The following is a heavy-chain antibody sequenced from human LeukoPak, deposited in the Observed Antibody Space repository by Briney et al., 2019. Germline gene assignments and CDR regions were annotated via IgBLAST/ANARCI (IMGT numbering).Heavy chain of an antibody. CDR2: FYSGGSA. Sequence: GGSLRLSCAASGFTVSSTYMTWVRQAPGKGLEWVSVFYSGGSAYYADSVEGRFTISRDLSTNTLFLQMISLRAEDTAVYYCATPGGSGDYPYPTYFNYWGQGTLITVSS. CDR3: ATPGGSGDYPYPTYFNY. J-gene: IGHJ4*02. V-gene: IGHV3-53*01. D-gene: IGHD3-10*01. CDR1: GFTVSSTY.